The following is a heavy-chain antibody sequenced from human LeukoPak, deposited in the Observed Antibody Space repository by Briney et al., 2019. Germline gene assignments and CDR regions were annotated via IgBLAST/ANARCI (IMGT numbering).Heavy chain of an antibody. CDR2: IYYSGST. V-gene: IGHV4-59*01. J-gene: IGHJ4*02. Sequence: SETLSLTCTVSGGSISSYYWSWIRQPPGKGLEWIGYIYYSGSTNYNPSLKSRVTISVDTSKNQFSLKLSSVTAADTAVYYCAVTYCSSTSCALGYWGQGTLVTVSS. CDR1: GGSISSYY. D-gene: IGHD2-2*01. CDR3: AVTYCSSTSCALGY.